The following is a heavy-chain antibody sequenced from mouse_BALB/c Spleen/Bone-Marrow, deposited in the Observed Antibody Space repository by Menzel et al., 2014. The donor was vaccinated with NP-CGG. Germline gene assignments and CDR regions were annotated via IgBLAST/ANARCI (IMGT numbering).Heavy chain of an antibody. CDR2: INPSNGRT. CDR3: ARLIYGSSYIVDF. D-gene: IGHD1-1*01. J-gene: IGHJ4*01. V-gene: IGHV1S81*02. CDR1: GYTFTGYW. Sequence: VKLQESGAELVKPGASVKLSCEASGYTFTGYWMHWGKRRPGQGLEWIGEINPSNGRTNYNEKFKSMATLTVDKSSSTAYMQLSSLTSEDSAVFYCARLIYGSSYIVDFWGQGTSVSVSS.